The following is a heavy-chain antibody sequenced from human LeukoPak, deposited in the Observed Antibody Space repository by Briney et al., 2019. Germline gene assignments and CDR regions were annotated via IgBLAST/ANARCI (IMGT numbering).Heavy chain of an antibody. CDR3: ARVLLAARPGQGGWFDP. CDR1: GYTFTSYG. CDR2: ISAYNGNT. Sequence: ASVKVSCKASGYTFTSYGISWVRQAPGQGLEWMGWISAYNGNTNYAQKLQGRVTMTTDTSTSTAYMELRSLRSDDTAVYYCARVLLAARPGQGGWFDPWGQGTLVTVSS. J-gene: IGHJ5*02. D-gene: IGHD6-6*01. V-gene: IGHV1-18*01.